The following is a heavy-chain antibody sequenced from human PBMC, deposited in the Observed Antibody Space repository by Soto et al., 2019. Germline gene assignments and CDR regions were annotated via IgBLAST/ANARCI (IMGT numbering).Heavy chain of an antibody. J-gene: IGHJ4*02. Sequence: RSLTCTVSGGSISSGDYYWSWIRQPPGKGLEWIGNIYYSGSAYYSPSLRSRLSISLDTSKNQFSLKVISVTAADTAVYYCARAKTLIVGVTAIPDYFDYWAQGTLVTVSS. D-gene: IGHD2-21*02. CDR3: ARAKTLIVGVTAIPDYFDY. CDR2: IYYSGSA. CDR1: GGSISSGDYY. V-gene: IGHV4-30-4*01.